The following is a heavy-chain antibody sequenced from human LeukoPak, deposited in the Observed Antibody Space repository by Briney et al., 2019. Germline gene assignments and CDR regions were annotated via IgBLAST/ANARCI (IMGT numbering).Heavy chain of an antibody. CDR3: ARFITMVRGVIQRDFDY. Sequence: SGPTLVKPTQTLTLTCTFSGFSLSTSGVGVGWIRQPPGKALEWLALIYWNDDKRYSPSLKSRLTITKDTSKNQVVLTMTNMDPVDTATYYCARFITMVRGVIQRDFDYWGQGTLVTVSS. CDR2: IYWNDDK. CDR1: GFSLSTSGVG. J-gene: IGHJ4*02. D-gene: IGHD3-10*01. V-gene: IGHV2-5*01.